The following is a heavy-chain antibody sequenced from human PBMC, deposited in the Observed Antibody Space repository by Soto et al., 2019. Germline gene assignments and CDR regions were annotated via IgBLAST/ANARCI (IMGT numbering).Heavy chain of an antibody. V-gene: IGHV4-4*07. D-gene: IGHD2-21*02. J-gene: IGHJ5*02. CDR2: VWTSGST. Sequence: QVQLQESGPGLVKPSETLSLTCNVSGGSMSRYYWSWIRQPAGKGLEWIGRVWTSGSTNYNPSLKSRVTMSIDTSNNHFSLKLNSVTAADTAVYYCARNHYGDPPLNNWFDPWGQGTLVTVSS. CDR3: ARNHYGDPPLNNWFDP. CDR1: GGSMSRYY.